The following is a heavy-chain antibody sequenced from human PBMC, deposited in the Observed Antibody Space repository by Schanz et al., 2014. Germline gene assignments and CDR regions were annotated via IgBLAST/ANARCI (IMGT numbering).Heavy chain of an antibody. D-gene: IGHD1-26*01. Sequence: EVQLVESGGGLVQPGGSLRLSCAASGFTFSSYWMHWVRQAPGKGLVWVSRINSDGSTTIYADSVKGRFTISRDNSKNSLYLQMNSLRTEDTALYYCAKDSRGSSFDMDVWGQGTTVIVS. V-gene: IGHV3-74*01. CDR1: GFTFSSYW. CDR2: INSDGSTT. J-gene: IGHJ6*02. CDR3: AKDSRGSSFDMDV.